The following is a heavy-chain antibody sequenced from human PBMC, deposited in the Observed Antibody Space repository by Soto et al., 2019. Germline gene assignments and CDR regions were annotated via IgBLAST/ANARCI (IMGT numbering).Heavy chain of an antibody. CDR3: ARARAGVLPQKEWSLDP. CDR2: IYYSGST. V-gene: IGHV4-39*01. CDR1: GGSISSSSYY. D-gene: IGHD2-8*01. J-gene: IGHJ5*02. Sequence: SETLSLTCTVSGGSISSSSYYWGWIRQPPGKGLEWIGSIYYSGSTYYNPSLKSRVTISVDRSKNQFSLKLSSVTAADTAVYYCARARAGVLPQKEWSLDPRGQGTLVTVS.